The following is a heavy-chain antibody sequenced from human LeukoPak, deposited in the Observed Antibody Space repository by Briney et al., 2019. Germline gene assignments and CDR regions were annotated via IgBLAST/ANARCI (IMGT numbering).Heavy chain of an antibody. J-gene: IGHJ6*02. Sequence: SVKVSCKASGGTFSSYASSWVRQAPGQGLEWMGGIIPIFGTANYAQKFQGRVTITADESTSTAYMELSSLRSEDTAVYYCALPAARPGYYYYGMDVWGQGTTVTVSS. V-gene: IGHV1-69*13. CDR1: GGTFSSYA. CDR2: IIPIFGTA. CDR3: ALPAARPGYYYYGMDV. D-gene: IGHD2-2*01.